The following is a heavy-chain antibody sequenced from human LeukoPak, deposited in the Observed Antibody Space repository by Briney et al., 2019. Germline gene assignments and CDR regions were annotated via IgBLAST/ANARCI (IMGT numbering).Heavy chain of an antibody. J-gene: IGHJ4*02. V-gene: IGHV3-23*01. CDR1: GFTLSTNA. D-gene: IGHD5-18*01. Sequence: QPGGSLRLSCLTSGFTLSTNAMSWVRQAPGKGLEWISGISGSGASTYYADSVKGRFTISRDNSKSTLYLQLNGLRGEDTAIYYCAKDLSYGFDYWGQGTLVTASS. CDR2: ISGSGAST. CDR3: AKDLSYGFDY.